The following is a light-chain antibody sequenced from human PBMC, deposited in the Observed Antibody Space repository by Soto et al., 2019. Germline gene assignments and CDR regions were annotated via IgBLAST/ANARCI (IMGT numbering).Light chain of an antibody. CDR3: QQYGSSRFT. J-gene: IGKJ3*01. V-gene: IGKV3-20*01. CDR1: QSISSSY. Sequence: ELVLTQSPGTLSLSPGARATLSCRASQSISSSYLAWYQQKPGQAPRLLVYGASSRATGIPDRFSGSGSGTDFTLTISRLEPEDFAVYYCQQYGSSRFTCGPGTKVDIK. CDR2: GAS.